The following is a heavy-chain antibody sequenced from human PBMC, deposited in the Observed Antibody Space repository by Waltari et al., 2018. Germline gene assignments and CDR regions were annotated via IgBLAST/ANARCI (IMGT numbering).Heavy chain of an antibody. CDR1: GGSISSNNW. CDR3: ARDPTTRPDGYFDY. CDR2: IYHSGST. J-gene: IGHJ4*02. V-gene: IGHV4-4*02. Sequence: QVQLQESGPGLVKPSGTLSLTCAVSGGSISSNNWWNWVRQPPGKGLEWVGEIYHSGSTNYNPSLKSRVTISVDKSKNEFSLKLTSVTAADTAVYYCARDPTTRPDGYFDYWGQGTLVTVSS. D-gene: IGHD6-6*01.